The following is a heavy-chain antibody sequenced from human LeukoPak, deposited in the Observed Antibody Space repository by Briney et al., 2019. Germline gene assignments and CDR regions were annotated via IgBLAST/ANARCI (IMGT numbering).Heavy chain of an antibody. CDR2: ISSGGNK. Sequence: QPGGSPRLSCTASEFTVSSDYMNWVRPAPGEGLGWVSGISSGGNKYYADSVKGRFTHSRDNHNNTLYLQINSLRAHDTPVYYCARELSGGHQYAFDIWGEGTMVTVSS. CDR1: EFTVSSDY. D-gene: IGHD2-15*01. V-gene: IGHV3-66*02. CDR3: ARELSGGHQYAFDI. J-gene: IGHJ3*02.